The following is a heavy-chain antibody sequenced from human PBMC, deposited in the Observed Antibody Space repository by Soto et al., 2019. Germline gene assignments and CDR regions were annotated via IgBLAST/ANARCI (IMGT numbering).Heavy chain of an antibody. D-gene: IGHD3-10*01. CDR2: ISAYNGNT. CDR3: ARDRDYYGSGSTYYGMDV. Sequence: ASVKVSCKASGYTFTSYGISWVRQAPGQGLEWMGWISAYNGNTNYAQKLQGRVTMTTXXXXXXXXXXXXXLRSDDTAVYYCARDRDYYGSGSTYYGMDVWGQGTTVTVSS. V-gene: IGHV1-18*04. CDR1: GYTFTSYG. J-gene: IGHJ6*02.